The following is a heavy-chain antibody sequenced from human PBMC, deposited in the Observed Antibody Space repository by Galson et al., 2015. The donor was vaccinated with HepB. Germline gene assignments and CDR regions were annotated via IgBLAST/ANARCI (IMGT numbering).Heavy chain of an antibody. D-gene: IGHD3-10*01. Sequence: SLRLSCAASGFTFSSYGMHWVRQAPGKGLEWVAVIWYDGSNKYYADSVKGRFTISRDNSKNTLYLQMNSLRAEDTAVYYCARSPPGGYYFDYWGQGTLVTVSS. J-gene: IGHJ4*02. CDR1: GFTFSSYG. V-gene: IGHV3-33*01. CDR2: IWYDGSNK. CDR3: ARSPPGGYYFDY.